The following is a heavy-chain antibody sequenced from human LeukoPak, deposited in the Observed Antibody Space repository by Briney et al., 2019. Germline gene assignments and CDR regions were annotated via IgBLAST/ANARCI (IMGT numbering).Heavy chain of an antibody. V-gene: IGHV3-9*01. CDR3: AKDMTAATTHNFDY. CDR1: GFTFDDYA. Sequence: PGGSLRLSCAASGFTFDDYAMHWVRQAPGKGLEWVLGISWNSGSIGYADSVKGRFTISRDNAKNSLYLQMNSLRAEDTALYYCAKDMTAATTHNFDYWGQGTLVTVSS. D-gene: IGHD2-15*01. J-gene: IGHJ4*02. CDR2: ISWNSGSI.